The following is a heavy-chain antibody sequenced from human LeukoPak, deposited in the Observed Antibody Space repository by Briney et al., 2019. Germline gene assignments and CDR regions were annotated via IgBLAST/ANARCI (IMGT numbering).Heavy chain of an antibody. CDR3: ARVSTQTFFDFYYYYMDV. V-gene: IGHV3-66*02. D-gene: IGHD3-16*01. J-gene: IGHJ6*03. CDR1: GFTVSSNY. Sequence: QSGGSPRLSCAASGFTVSSNYMSWVRQAPGKGLEWVSVIYSGGSTYYADSVKGRFTISRDNSKNTLYLQMNSLRAEDTAVYYCARVSTQTFFDFYYYYMDVWGKGTTVTVSS. CDR2: IYSGGST.